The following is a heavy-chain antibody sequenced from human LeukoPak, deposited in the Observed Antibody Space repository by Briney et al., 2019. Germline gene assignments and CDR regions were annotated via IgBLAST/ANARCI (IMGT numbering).Heavy chain of an antibody. CDR2: IYSGGNT. V-gene: IGHV4-39*01. CDR1: GDSISSSNYY. J-gene: IGHJ4*02. Sequence: SETLSLTCTVSGDSISSSNYYWGWIRQPPGKGLEWIGNIYSGGNTYYTPSLKSRVTISVDTSKNQFSLKLGSVTAADTAVYYCARRDGYNYLSYWGQGTLVTVSS. CDR3: ARRDGYNYLSY. D-gene: IGHD5-24*01.